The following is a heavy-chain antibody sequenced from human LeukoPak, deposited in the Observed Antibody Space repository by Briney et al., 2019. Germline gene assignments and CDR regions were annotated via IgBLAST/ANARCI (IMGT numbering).Heavy chain of an antibody. J-gene: IGHJ4*02. V-gene: IGHV3-21*01. Sequence: PGGSLRLSCAASGFTFSSYSMNWVRQAPGKGLEWVSSISSSSSYIYYADSAKGRFTISRDNAKNSLYLQMNSLRAEDTAVYYCAREPGIAVAGSPWGQGTLVTVPS. D-gene: IGHD6-19*01. CDR1: GFTFSSYS. CDR3: AREPGIAVAGSP. CDR2: ISSSSSYI.